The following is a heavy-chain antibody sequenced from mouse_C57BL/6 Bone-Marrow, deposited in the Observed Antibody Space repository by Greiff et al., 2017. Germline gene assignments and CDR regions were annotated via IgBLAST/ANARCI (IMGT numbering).Heavy chain of an antibody. J-gene: IGHJ3*01. Sequence: QVQLQQSGAELVRPGASVKLSCKASGYTFTDYYINWVKQRPGQGLEWIARIYPGSGNTYYNEKFKGKATLTAEKSSSTAYMQLSSLTSEDSAVYFCAIYSNYFAYWGQGTLVTVSA. CDR3: AIYSNYFAY. CDR2: IYPGSGNT. CDR1: GYTFTDYY. V-gene: IGHV1-76*01. D-gene: IGHD2-5*01.